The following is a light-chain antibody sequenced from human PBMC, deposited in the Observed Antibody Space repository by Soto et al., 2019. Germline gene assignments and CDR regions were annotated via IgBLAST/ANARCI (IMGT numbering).Light chain of an antibody. CDR2: GAS. CDR3: QQYNNWPPWT. V-gene: IGKV3-15*01. J-gene: IGKJ1*01. Sequence: IVMTQSPATLSVSPGERATLSCRASQSVSSNLAWYQQKPGQAPRLLIYGASTRATGSPARFNGSGSGTEFTLTISSLQSEDFAVYYCQQYNNWPPWTFGQGTKVEIK. CDR1: QSVSSN.